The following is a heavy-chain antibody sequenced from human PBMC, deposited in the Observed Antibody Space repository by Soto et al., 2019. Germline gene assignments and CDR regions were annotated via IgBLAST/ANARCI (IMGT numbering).Heavy chain of an antibody. CDR1: GFTFSSYG. D-gene: IGHD1-26*01. CDR3: AKAPSIAGARNRDY. V-gene: IGHV3-30*18. CDR2: ISYDGSNK. J-gene: IGHJ4*02. Sequence: GGSLRLSCAASGFTFSSYGMHWVRQAPGKGLEWVAVISYDGSNKYYADSVKGRFTISRDNSKNTLYLQMNSLRAEDTAVYYCAKAPSIAGARNRDYWGQGTLVTSPQ.